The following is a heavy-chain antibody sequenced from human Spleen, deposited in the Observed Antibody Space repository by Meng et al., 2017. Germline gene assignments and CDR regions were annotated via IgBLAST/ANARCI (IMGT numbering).Heavy chain of an antibody. V-gene: IGHV1-46*01. J-gene: IGHJ4*02. D-gene: IGHD3-10*01. CDR2: INPSGGST. CDR3: ARIGSWFGGD. Sequence: ASVKVSCKASGYTFTRYYMHWVRQAPGQGLEWMGFINPSGGSTIYAQKFQGRVTMTRDTSTSTVYMELSSLRSEDTAVYYCARIGSWFGGDWGQGTLVTVSS. CDR1: GYTFTRYY.